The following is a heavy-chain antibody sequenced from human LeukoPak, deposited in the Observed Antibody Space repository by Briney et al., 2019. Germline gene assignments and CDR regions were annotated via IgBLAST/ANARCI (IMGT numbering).Heavy chain of an antibody. CDR1: GFTFSSYS. J-gene: IGHJ6*04. CDR3: ARDTYSSGWSPYYYYGMDV. CDR2: ISSSSSYI. V-gene: IGHV3-21*01. D-gene: IGHD6-19*01. Sequence: GGSLRLSCAASGFTFSSYSMNWVRQAPGKGLEWVSSISSSSSYIHYADSVKGRFTISRDNAKNSLYLQMNSLRAEDTAVYYCARDTYSSGWSPYYYYGMDVWAKGPRSPSPQ.